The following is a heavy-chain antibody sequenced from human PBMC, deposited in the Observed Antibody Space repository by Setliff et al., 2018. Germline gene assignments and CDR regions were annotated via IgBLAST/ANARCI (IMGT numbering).Heavy chain of an antibody. J-gene: IGHJ5*02. CDR3: ARGIGGYCSSMSCSNESWP. Sequence: SETLSLTCTVSGDSIRSGTFYWSWIRLHPGKGLEWIGYISYSGNTYYNPSFEGRLALSVDASMNQFSLKLSSVTAADTAVYYCARGIGGYCSSMSCSNESWPWGQGTLVTVSS. CDR2: ISYSGNT. V-gene: IGHV4-31*03. CDR1: GDSIRSGTFY. D-gene: IGHD2-2*01.